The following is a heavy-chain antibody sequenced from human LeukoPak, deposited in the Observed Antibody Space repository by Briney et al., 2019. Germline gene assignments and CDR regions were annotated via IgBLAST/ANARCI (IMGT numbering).Heavy chain of an antibody. V-gene: IGHV4-34*01. Sequence: SETLSLTCAVYGGSFSGYYWSWIRQPPGKGLEWIGEINHSGSTNYNPSLKSRVTISVDTSKNQFSLKLSSVTAADTAVYYFARHDPHGVWFDPWGQGTLVTVSS. CDR1: GGSFSGYY. D-gene: IGHD3-10*01. J-gene: IGHJ5*02. CDR2: INHSGST. CDR3: ARHDPHGVWFDP.